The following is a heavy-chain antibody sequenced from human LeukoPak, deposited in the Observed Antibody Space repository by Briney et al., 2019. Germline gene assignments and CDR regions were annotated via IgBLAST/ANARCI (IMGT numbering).Heavy chain of an antibody. CDR3: ARANYDILTGYYFAVATRTLDY. J-gene: IGHJ4*02. Sequence: GGSLRLSCAASGFTFSSYWMHWVRQAPGKGLVWVSRINSDGSSTNYADSVKGRFTISRDNAKKTLYLQVNSLRAEDTAVYYCARANYDILTGYYFAVATRTLDYWGQGTLVTVSS. CDR1: GFTFSSYW. D-gene: IGHD3-9*01. CDR2: INSDGSST. V-gene: IGHV3-74*01.